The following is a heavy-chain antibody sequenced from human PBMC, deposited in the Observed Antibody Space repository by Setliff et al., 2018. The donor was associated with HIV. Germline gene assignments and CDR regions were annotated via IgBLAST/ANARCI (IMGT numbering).Heavy chain of an antibody. Sequence: PSETLSLTCTLFGGSISTVTYYWAWIRQPPGKGLEWIGNVHYSGNTYYTSSLQSRVIISADTSKSQFYLRQSSVTAADTGVYYCARVRGYSSSSRDFYYHNMEVWGKGTTVTVSS. CDR3: ARVRGYSSSSRDFYYHNMEV. CDR2: VHYSGNT. CDR1: GGSISTVTYY. J-gene: IGHJ6*03. D-gene: IGHD6-6*01. V-gene: IGHV4-39*02.